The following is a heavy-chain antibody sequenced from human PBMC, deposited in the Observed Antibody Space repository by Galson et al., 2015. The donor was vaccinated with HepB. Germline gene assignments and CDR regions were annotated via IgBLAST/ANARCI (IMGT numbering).Heavy chain of an antibody. V-gene: IGHV3-21*06. J-gene: IGHJ4*02. Sequence: SLRLSCAASGFTFSRFSMSWVRQAPGKGLEWVSSINTGSNYIYYADSVKGRFTISRDNAKNLLYLQMNSLRAEDTAVYYCARGSLTIFGDYWDQGTLVTVSS. CDR2: INTGSNYI. CDR3: ARGSLTIFGDY. D-gene: IGHD3-3*01. CDR1: GFTFSRFS.